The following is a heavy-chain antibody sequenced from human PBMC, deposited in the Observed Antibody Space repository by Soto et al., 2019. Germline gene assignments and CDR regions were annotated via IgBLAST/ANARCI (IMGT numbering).Heavy chain of an antibody. J-gene: IGHJ6*03. D-gene: IGHD2-15*01. CDR3: AREVVVVVAATHYYYMDV. V-gene: IGHV4-4*02. Sequence: QVQLQESGPGLVKPSGTLSLTCAVSSGSISSSNWWSWVRQPPGKGLEWIGEIYHSGSTNYNPSLKSRVTISVDKSKNQCSLKLSSVTAADTAVYYCAREVVVVVAATHYYYMDVWGKGTTVTVSS. CDR2: IYHSGST. CDR1: SGSISSSNW.